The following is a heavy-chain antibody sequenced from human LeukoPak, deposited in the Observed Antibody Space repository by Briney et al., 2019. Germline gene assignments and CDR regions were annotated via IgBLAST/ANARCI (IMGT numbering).Heavy chain of an antibody. J-gene: IGHJ5*02. CDR3: ARGPLEYCSGGSCYSGRNWFDP. CDR2: INPSGGST. V-gene: IGHV1-46*01. D-gene: IGHD2-15*01. CDR1: GYTFTSYY. Sequence: ASVKVSCKASGYTFTSYYMHWVRQAPGQGLEWMGIINPSGGSTSYAQKFQGRVTMTRDMSTSTVYMELRRLRSDDTAVYYCARGPLEYCSGGSCYSGRNWFDPWGQGTLVTASS.